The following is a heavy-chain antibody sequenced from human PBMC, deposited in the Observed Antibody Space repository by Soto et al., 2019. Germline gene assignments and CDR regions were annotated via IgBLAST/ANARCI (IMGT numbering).Heavy chain of an antibody. CDR1: GGTFDSFA. V-gene: IGHV1-69*01. CDR3: ASRIGDDPLVPLYYYYGMDV. Sequence: QMQLVQSGAEVKEPGSSVKVSCKASGGTFDSFAISWVRQAPGQGLEWLGGIVPVFETTNYAQKFQDRVTITADGSTGTAYLELRYVISQDTATYYCASRIGDDPLVPLYYYYGMDVWGQGTTVTV. D-gene: IGHD3-16*01. CDR2: IVPVFETT. J-gene: IGHJ6*02.